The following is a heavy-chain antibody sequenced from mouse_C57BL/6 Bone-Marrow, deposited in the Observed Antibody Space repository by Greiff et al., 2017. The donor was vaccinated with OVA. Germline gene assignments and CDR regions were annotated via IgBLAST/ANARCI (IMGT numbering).Heavy chain of an antibody. V-gene: IGHV5-6*02. D-gene: IGHD1-1*01. CDR1: GFTFSSYG. CDR3: ARPPRHYGSSYCAMDY. CDR2: ISSGGSYT. Sequence: EVMLVESGGDLVKPGGSLKLSCAASGFTFSSYGMSWVRQTPDKRLEWVATISSGGSYTYYQDSVKGRFTISRDNANNTLYLQKRSRKTEDTAMYYCARPPRHYGSSYCAMDYWGQGTSVTVSS. J-gene: IGHJ4*01.